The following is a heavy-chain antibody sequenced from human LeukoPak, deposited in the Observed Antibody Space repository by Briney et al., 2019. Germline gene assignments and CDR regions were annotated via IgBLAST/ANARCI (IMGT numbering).Heavy chain of an antibody. J-gene: IGHJ3*02. CDR2: ISGSGGST. Sequence: GGSLRLSCAASGFTFSSYAMSWVRQAPGKGLEWVSAISGSGGSTYYADSVKGRFTISRNNSKNTLYLQMNSLRAEDTAVYYCARPSIPSAAASALDIWGQGTMVTVSS. CDR1: GFTFSSYA. V-gene: IGHV3-23*01. CDR3: ARPSIPSAAASALDI. D-gene: IGHD2-2*01.